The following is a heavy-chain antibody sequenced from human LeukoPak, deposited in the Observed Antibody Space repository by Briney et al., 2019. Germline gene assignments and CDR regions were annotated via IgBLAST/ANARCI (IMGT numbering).Heavy chain of an antibody. D-gene: IGHD5-18*01. V-gene: IGHV3-7*01. CDR3: ARVRIQLWLPHWFDP. Sequence: PGGSLRLSCAASGFTFSSYWMSWVRQAPGKGLEWVANIKQDGGEKYYVDSVKGRFTISRDNAKNSLYLQMNSLRAEDTAVYYCARVRIQLWLPHWFDPWGQGTLVTVSS. CDR2: IKQDGGEK. J-gene: IGHJ5*02. CDR1: GFTFSSYW.